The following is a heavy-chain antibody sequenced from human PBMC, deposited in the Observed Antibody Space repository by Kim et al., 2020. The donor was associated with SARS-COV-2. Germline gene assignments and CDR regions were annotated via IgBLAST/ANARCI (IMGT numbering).Heavy chain of an antibody. J-gene: IGHJ3*02. CDR2: IRSKSNSYAT. V-gene: IGHV3-73*01. Sequence: GGSLRLSCAASDFTFSDSAMHWVRQASGKGLEWFGRIRSKSNSYATAYAASVKGRFTISRDDSKNTAYLQMNSLKTEDTAVYYCTRFPGTTSAFWDAFDIWGQGTMVTVSS. CDR1: DFTFSDSA. D-gene: IGHD1-1*01. CDR3: TRFPGTTSAFWDAFDI.